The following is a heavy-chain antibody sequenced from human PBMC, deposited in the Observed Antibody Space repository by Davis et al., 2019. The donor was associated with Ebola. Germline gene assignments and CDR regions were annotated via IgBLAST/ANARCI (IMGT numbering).Heavy chain of an antibody. CDR1: GASISSGGYY. V-gene: IGHV4-30-4*08. J-gene: IGHJ6*02. CDR2: IYYSGST. CDR3: ARWGSSYYGMDV. D-gene: IGHD3-10*01. Sequence: MPSETLSLTCTVSGASISSGGYYWSWIRQPPGKGLEWIGYIYYSGSTYYNPSLKSRVTISVDTSKNQFSLKLSSVTAADTAVYYCARWGSSYYGMDVWGQGTTVTVSS.